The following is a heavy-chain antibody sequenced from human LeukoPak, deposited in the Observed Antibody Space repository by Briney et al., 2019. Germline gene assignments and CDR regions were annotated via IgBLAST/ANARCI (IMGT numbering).Heavy chain of an antibody. CDR1: GGSFSGYY. J-gene: IGHJ6*02. D-gene: IGHD4-17*01. V-gene: IGHV4-34*01. CDR3: ASLGDYGYYYYGMDV. Sequence: SETLSLTCAVYGGSFSGYYWSWIRQPPGKGMEWIGEINHSGSTNYNPSLKSRVTISVDTSKNQFSLKLSSVTAADTAVCYCASLGDYGYYYYGMDVWGQGTTVTVSS. CDR2: INHSGST.